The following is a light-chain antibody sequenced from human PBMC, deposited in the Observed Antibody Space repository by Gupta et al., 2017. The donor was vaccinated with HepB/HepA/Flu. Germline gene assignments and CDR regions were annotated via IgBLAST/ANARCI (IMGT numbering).Light chain of an antibody. CDR2: DTT. V-gene: IGLV7-46*01. CDR3: LISYSGGLWV. Sequence: QAVVTQEPSLSVSPGGTVTLTCGSSTGTVTSGHYPYWFQQRPGQAPRTLIYDTTNKHSWTPARFSGSLLGGKAALTLSSAQPEDEAEYYCLISYSGGLWVFGGGTKLTVL. J-gene: IGLJ3*02. CDR1: TGTVTSGHY.